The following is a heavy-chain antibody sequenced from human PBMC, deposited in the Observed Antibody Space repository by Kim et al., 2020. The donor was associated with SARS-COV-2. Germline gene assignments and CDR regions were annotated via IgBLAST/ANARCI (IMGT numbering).Heavy chain of an antibody. CDR1: GYTFTGYY. J-gene: IGHJ4*02. CDR2: INPNSGGT. D-gene: IGHD1-26*01. V-gene: IGHV1-2*06. CDR3: ARATAPIVGAPDFDY. Sequence: ASVKVSCKASGYTFTGYYMHWVRQAPGQGLEWMGRINPNSGGTNYAQKFQGRVTMTRDTSISTAYMELSRLRSDDTAVYYCARATAPIVGAPDFDYWGQGTLVTVSS.